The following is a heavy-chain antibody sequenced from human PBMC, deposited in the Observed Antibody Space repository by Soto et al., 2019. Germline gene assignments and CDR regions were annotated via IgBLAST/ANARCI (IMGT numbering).Heavy chain of an antibody. CDR3: ARAPRYYYDSSGYYSYYFDY. D-gene: IGHD3-22*01. J-gene: IGHJ4*02. V-gene: IGHV3-11*01. CDR1: GFTFSDYY. CDR2: ISSSGSTI. Sequence: QVQLVESGGGLVKPGGSLRLSCAASGFTFSDYYMSWIRQAPGKGLEWVSYISSSGSTIYYADSVKGRFTISRDNAKNSLYLQMNSLGAEDTAVYYCARAPRYYYDSSGYYSYYFDYWGQGTLVTVSS.